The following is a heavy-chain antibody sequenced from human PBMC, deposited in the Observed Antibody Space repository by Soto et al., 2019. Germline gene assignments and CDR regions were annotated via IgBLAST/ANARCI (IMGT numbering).Heavy chain of an antibody. D-gene: IGHD4-17*01. CDR1: GFPFGSIP. Sequence: EVQLLESGGGLVQPGGSLSLSCQAPGFPFGSIPMGGFRKAPGKGLEWVSAISGSGGSTYYADSVKGRFTISRDNSKNTLYLQMNSLRAEDTAVYYCAKDRYTVTTLSDYWGQGTLVTVSS. V-gene: IGHV3-23*01. J-gene: IGHJ4*02. CDR2: ISGSGGST. CDR3: AKDRYTVTTLSDY.